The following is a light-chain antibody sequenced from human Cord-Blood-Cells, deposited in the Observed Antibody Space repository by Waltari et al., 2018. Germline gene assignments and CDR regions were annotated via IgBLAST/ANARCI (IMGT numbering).Light chain of an antibody. Sequence: QSVLTQPPSVSGAPGQRVTISCPGSSSNIGAGYDVHWYQQLPGTAHKLLIYGNSNRPSGVPDRFSGSKSGTSASLAITGLQAEDEADYYCQSYDSSLSGYVFGTGTKVTVL. CDR2: GNS. V-gene: IGLV1-40*01. J-gene: IGLJ1*01. CDR3: QSYDSSLSGYV. CDR1: SSNIGAGYD.